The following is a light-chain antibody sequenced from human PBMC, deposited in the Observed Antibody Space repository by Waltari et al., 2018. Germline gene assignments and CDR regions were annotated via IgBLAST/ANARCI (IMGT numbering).Light chain of an antibody. CDR1: QSVSRSR. CDR3: QQYSSSVMYT. J-gene: IGKJ2*01. CDR2: AAS. V-gene: IGKV3-20*01. Sequence: FLTQAPDTLSLSPGERATLSCRASQSVSRSRLAWYQHKPGLAPRLLMYAASTRATGIPDRFSGSGSGTDFSLSISRVEPEDFAVYYCQQYSSSVMYTFGQGTKLEIK.